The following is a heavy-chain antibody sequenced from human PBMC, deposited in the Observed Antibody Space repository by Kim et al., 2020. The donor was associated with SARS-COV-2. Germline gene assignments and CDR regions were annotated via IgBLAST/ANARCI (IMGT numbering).Heavy chain of an antibody. D-gene: IGHD3-10*01. V-gene: IGHV3-23*01. CDR2: ISGSGGST. Sequence: GGSLRLSCAASGFTFSSYAMSWVRQAPGKGLEWVSAISGSGGSTYYADSVKGRFTISRDNTKNTLYLQMNSLRAEDTAVYYCAKYRSGTLDAYDIWGQGTLVTVSS. CDR1: GFTFSSYA. J-gene: IGHJ3*02. CDR3: AKYRSGTLDAYDI.